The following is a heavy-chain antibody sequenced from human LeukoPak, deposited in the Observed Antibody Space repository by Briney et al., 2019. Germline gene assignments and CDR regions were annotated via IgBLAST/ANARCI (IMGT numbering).Heavy chain of an antibody. Sequence: GGSLRLSCAASGFTFSSYSMNWVRQAPGKGLEWVSSISSSSSYIYYADSVKGRFTISRDNAKNSLYLQMNSLRAEDTAVYYCARTYYYDSGSAYYYGMDVWGQGTTVTVSS. D-gene: IGHD3-10*01. V-gene: IGHV3-21*01. CDR1: GFTFSSYS. CDR2: ISSSSSYI. J-gene: IGHJ6*02. CDR3: ARTYYYDSGSAYYYGMDV.